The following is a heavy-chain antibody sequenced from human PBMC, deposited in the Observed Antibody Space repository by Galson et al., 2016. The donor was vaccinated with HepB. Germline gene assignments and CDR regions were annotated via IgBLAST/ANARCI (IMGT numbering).Heavy chain of an antibody. Sequence: SLRLSCAASGFTFSNYAMSWVRQAPGKGLEWVSAINFNSGSTYYADSVKGRFTISSDNSKNTLYLQMNSLRAEDTAGDYCARDGYDIFTGYYPGYYFDYWGQGTLVTVSS. CDR1: GFTFSNYA. V-gene: IGHV3-23*01. D-gene: IGHD3-9*01. CDR2: INFNSGST. J-gene: IGHJ4*02. CDR3: ARDGYDIFTGYYPGYYFDY.